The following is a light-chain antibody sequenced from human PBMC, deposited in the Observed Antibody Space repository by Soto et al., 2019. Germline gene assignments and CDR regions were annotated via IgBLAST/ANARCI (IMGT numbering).Light chain of an antibody. V-gene: IGKV1-33*01. CDR1: QDINNY. CDR3: QQYVNLPPT. CDR2: DAS. J-gene: IGKJ4*01. Sequence: DIQMTQSPSSLSASVGDRVIITCQASQDINNYLNWYQQKPGKAPKLLIYDASYLQTGVPSRFSGTGSGTDFSLTISSLQPEDIATYYCQQYVNLPPTFGGGTKVEIK.